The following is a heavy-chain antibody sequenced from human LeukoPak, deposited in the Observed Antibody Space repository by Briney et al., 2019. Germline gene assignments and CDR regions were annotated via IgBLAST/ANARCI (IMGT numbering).Heavy chain of an antibody. D-gene: IGHD3-10*01. J-gene: IGHJ4*02. V-gene: IGHV4-59*01. Sequence: SETLSLTCTVSGGSISSYYWSWIRQPPGKGLEWIGYIYYSGSTNYNPSLKSRVTISVDTSKNQFSLKLSSVTAADTAVYYCARYRFGELTYFDYWGQGTLVTVSS. CDR3: ARYRFGELTYFDY. CDR1: GGSISSYY. CDR2: IYYSGST.